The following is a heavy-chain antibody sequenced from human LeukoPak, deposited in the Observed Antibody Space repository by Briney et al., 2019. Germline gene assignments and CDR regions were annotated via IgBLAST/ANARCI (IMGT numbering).Heavy chain of an antibody. J-gene: IGHJ5*02. CDR1: GGTFSSYA. Sequence: GASVKVSCKASGGTFSSYAISWVRQAPGQGLEWMGGIIPIFGTANYAQKFQGRVTITADESTSTAYMELSSLRSEDTAVYYCARDRSYYGSGSNGILDPWGQGTLVTVSS. CDR2: IIPIFGTA. D-gene: IGHD3-10*01. V-gene: IGHV1-69*13. CDR3: ARDRSYYGSGSNGILDP.